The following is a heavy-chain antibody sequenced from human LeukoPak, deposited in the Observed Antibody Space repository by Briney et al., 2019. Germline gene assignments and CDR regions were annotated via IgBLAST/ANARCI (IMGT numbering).Heavy chain of an antibody. CDR2: IYYGGTT. CDR3: MRRILLVPAA. J-gene: IGHJ5*02. CDR1: DGSISSNIYY. Sequence: SETLSLTCTVSDGSISSNIYYCAWIRRPPGKGLQRIGSIYYGGTTYYNSSLKSRVTVSVDTSKNQFSLRLSSVTATDTAVYHCMRRILLVPAALGQGTLVTVSS. D-gene: IGHD2-2*01. V-gene: IGHV4-39*01.